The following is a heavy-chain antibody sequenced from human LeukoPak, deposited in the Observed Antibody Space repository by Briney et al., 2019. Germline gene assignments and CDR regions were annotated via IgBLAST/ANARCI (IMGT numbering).Heavy chain of an antibody. J-gene: IGHJ4*02. CDR3: ARVRYRLAETYIDY. CDR1: GYIFIGYY. D-gene: IGHD3-16*01. CDR2: INPNSGDT. Sequence: ASVKVSCKASGYIFIGYYMHWVRPAPGQGLEWMGWINPNSGDTNYAQKFQGRVTMTRDTSISTAYMERSRLRSDDTAVYYCARVRYRLAETYIDYWGQGTLVTVSS. V-gene: IGHV1-2*02.